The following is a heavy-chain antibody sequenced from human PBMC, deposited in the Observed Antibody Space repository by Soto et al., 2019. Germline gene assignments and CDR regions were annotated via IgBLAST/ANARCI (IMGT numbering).Heavy chain of an antibody. CDR3: AKDWDYYYDSSGYLDY. V-gene: IGHV3-23*01. D-gene: IGHD3-22*01. Sequence: GGSLRLSCAASGFTFSSYAMSWVRQAPGKGLEWVSAISGSGGSTYYADSVKGRFTISRDNSKNALYLQMNSLRAEDTAVYYCAKDWDYYYDSSGYLDYWGQGTLVTVSS. J-gene: IGHJ4*02. CDR1: GFTFSSYA. CDR2: ISGSGGST.